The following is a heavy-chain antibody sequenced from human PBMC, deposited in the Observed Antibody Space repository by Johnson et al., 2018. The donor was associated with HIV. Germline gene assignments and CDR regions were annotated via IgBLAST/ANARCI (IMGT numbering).Heavy chain of an antibody. CDR3: TSDRRGSSGAFDI. V-gene: IGHV3-9*01. CDR2: ISWNSGSI. CDR1: GFPFDDYA. J-gene: IGHJ3*02. D-gene: IGHD1-26*01. Sequence: VQLVESGGGLVQPGGSLRLSCAASGFPFDDYAMHWVRQAPGKGLEWVSGISWNSGSIAYADSVKGRFTISRDNAKNSLYLQMNSLRAEDTALYYCTSDRRGSSGAFDIWGQGTMVTVSS.